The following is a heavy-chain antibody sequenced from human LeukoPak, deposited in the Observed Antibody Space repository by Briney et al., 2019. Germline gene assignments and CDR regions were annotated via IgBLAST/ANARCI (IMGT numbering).Heavy chain of an antibody. D-gene: IGHD5-12*01. CDR1: GGSISSSSYY. V-gene: IGHV4-39*01. Sequence: SETLSLTCTVSGGSISSSSYYWGWIRQPPGKGLEWIGSIYYSGSTYYNPSLKSRVTISVDTSKKQFSLKLSSVTAADTALYYCARHQNRDGYNPRPLDYWGQGTLVTVSS. CDR3: ARHQNRDGYNPRPLDY. CDR2: IYYSGST. J-gene: IGHJ4*02.